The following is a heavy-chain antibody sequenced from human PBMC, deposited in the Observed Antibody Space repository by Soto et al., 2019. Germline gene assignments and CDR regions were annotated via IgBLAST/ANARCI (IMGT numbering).Heavy chain of an antibody. CDR3: ARDCRGAAAGTVYYYYGMDV. D-gene: IGHD6-13*01. Sequence: QVQLVQSGAEVKKPGASVKVSCKASGYTFTGYYMHWVRQAPGQGLEWMGWINPNSGGTNYAQKFQGWVTMTRDTAISTAYMELSRLRSDDTAVYYCARDCRGAAAGTVYYYYGMDVWGQGTTVTVSS. J-gene: IGHJ6*02. V-gene: IGHV1-2*04. CDR2: INPNSGGT. CDR1: GYTFTGYY.